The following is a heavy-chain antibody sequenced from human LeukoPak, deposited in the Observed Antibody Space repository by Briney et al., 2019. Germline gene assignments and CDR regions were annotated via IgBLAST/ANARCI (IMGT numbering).Heavy chain of an antibody. CDR2: IYYSGST. V-gene: IGHV4-30-4*08. J-gene: IGHJ4*02. D-gene: IGHD4-17*01. CDR1: GGSISSGDYY. Sequence: PSQTLSRNCTGSGGSISSGDYYWSWIRQPPGKGLEWIGYIYYSGSTYYNPSLKSRVTISVDTSKNQFSLKLSSVTAADTAVYYCARDRYGDYVIDYWGQGTLVTVSS. CDR3: ARDRYGDYVIDY.